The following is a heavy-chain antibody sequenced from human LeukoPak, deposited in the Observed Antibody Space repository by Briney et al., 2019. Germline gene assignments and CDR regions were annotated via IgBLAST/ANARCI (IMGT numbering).Heavy chain of an antibody. CDR2: IIPIFGTA. Sequence: VASVKVSCKASGGTFSSYAISWVRQAPGQGLEWMGGIIPIFGTANYAQKFQGRVTITADKSTSTAYMELRSLRSDDTAVYYCARDTALAVTLDYWGQGTLVTVSS. V-gene: IGHV1-69*06. J-gene: IGHJ4*02. D-gene: IGHD4-17*01. CDR3: ARDTALAVTLDY. CDR1: GGTFSSYA.